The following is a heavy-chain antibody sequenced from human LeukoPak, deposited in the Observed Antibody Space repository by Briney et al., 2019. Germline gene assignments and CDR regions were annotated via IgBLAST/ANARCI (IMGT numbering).Heavy chain of an antibody. CDR3: ARSMGRGYYTSDY. V-gene: IGHV4-38-2*02. CDR2: IYHSGST. D-gene: IGHD3-3*01. CDR1: GYSISSGYY. Sequence: SETLSLTCTVSGYSISSGYYWGWIRQPPGKGLEWIGSIYHSGSTYYNPSLKSRVTISVDTSKNQFSLKLSSVTAADTAVYYCARSMGRGYYTSDYWGQGTLVTVSS. J-gene: IGHJ4*02.